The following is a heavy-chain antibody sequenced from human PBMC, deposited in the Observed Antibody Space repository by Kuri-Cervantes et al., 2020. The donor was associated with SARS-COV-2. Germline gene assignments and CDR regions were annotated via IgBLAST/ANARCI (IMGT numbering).Heavy chain of an antibody. V-gene: IGHV2-70*04. D-gene: IGHD6-19*01. CDR2: LDWDEDK. CDR1: GFTRTTKGMR. J-gene: IGHJ4*02. Sequence: SGPTLGMPTQTLTLTCTVSGFTRTTKGMRVSWIRQPPGKALEWLARLDWDEDKFYSSSLKTRRTIPKDPSKNQVVLTMTNVDPVDTATYFCAREGISVVGTDYFDYWGQGILVTVSS. CDR3: AREGISVVGTDYFDY.